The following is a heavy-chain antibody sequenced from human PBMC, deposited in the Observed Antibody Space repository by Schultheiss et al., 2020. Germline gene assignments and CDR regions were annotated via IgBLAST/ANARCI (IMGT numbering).Heavy chain of an antibody. CDR3: ARDIAASGYYYYGMDV. CDR2: IWYDGSNK. D-gene: IGHD6-13*01. V-gene: IGHV3-33*08. Sequence: GESLKISCAASGFTFSSYAMSWVRQAPGKGLEWVAVIWYDGSNKYYVDSVKGRFTISRDNAKNSLYLQMNSLRAEDTAVYYCARDIAASGYYYYGMDVWGQGTTVTVSS. CDR1: GFTFSSYA. J-gene: IGHJ6*02.